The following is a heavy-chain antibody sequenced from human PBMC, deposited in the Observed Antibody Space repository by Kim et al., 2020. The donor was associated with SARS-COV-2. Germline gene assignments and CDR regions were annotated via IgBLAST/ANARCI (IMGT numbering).Heavy chain of an antibody. V-gene: IGHV3-33*08. CDR2: VGFAGTKK. D-gene: IGHD3-16*01. Sequence: GGSLRLSCAASGFSFDNYGMYWVRQTPGKGLEWVAVVGFAGTKKYYADSVKGRFTISGDNPSNTLSLQMNSLRDEDTAVYYCARENWGTYDYWGPGTLVTVSS. CDR3: ARENWGTYDY. J-gene: IGHJ4*02. CDR1: GFSFDNYG.